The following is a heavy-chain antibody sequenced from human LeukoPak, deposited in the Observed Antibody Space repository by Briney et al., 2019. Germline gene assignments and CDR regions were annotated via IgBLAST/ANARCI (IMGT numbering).Heavy chain of an antibody. CDR2: INHSGST. V-gene: IGHV4-34*01. Sequence: PSETLSLTCAVYGGSFRGYYWSWIRQPPGKGLEWIGEINHSGSTNYNPSLKSRVTISVDTSKNQFSLKLSSVTAADTAVYYCARVVNYDSSGYYYGTFDYWGQGTLVTVSS. CDR1: GGSFRGYY. CDR3: ARVVNYDSSGYYYGTFDY. J-gene: IGHJ4*02. D-gene: IGHD3-22*01.